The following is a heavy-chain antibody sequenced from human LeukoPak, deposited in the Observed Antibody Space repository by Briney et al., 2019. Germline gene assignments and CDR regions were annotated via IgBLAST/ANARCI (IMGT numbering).Heavy chain of an antibody. Sequence: GASVEVSCKVSGYTLTELSVHWVRQAPGKGLEWMGGFDPENGETIYAQKFQGRLTMTEDTSTDTAYMELSSLRSEDTAVYYCVTPRITLIRGVNWFDPWGQGTLVTVSS. J-gene: IGHJ5*02. CDR1: GYTLTELS. CDR3: VTPRITLIRGVNWFDP. D-gene: IGHD3-10*01. V-gene: IGHV1-24*01. CDR2: FDPENGET.